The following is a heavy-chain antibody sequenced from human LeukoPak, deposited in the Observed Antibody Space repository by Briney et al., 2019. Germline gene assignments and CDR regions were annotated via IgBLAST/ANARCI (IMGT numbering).Heavy chain of an antibody. Sequence: SVKVSCKASGYTFTGYYMHWVRQAPGQGLEWMGGIIPIFGTANYAQKFQGRVTITADKSTSTAYMELSSLRSEDTAVYYCARAELRGYSYGFYYFDYWGQGTLVTVSS. J-gene: IGHJ4*02. CDR2: IIPIFGTA. CDR1: GYTFTGYY. CDR3: ARAELRGYSYGFYYFDY. D-gene: IGHD5-18*01. V-gene: IGHV1-69*06.